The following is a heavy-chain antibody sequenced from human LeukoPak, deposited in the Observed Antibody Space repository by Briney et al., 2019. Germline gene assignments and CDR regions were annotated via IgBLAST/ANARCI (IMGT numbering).Heavy chain of an antibody. J-gene: IGHJ4*02. CDR2: FDPEDGET. CDR1: GYTLTELS. V-gene: IGHV1-24*01. CDR3: ARGLRTPMTTVTLYYFDY. D-gene: IGHD4-17*01. Sequence: GASVKVSCKVSGYTLTELSMHWVRQAPGKGLEWMGGFDPEDGETIYAQKFQGRVTMTRNTSISTAYMELSSLRSEDTAVYYCARGLRTPMTTVTLYYFDYWGQGTLVTVSS.